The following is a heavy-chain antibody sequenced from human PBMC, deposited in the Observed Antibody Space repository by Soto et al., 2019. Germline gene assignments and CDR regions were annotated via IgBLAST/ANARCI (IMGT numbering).Heavy chain of an antibody. CDR3: CSPKPSYATSLYYFDN. Sequence: PGGSLRLSCSASGLSFGIYTISWFRQAPGKGLEWVGFIRGEAYGGTTEYAASVKGRLTISRDDSKGIAYLQMNSLKTEDTAVYYCCSPKPSYATSLYYFDNWGQGTLVTVSS. D-gene: IGHD2-2*01. J-gene: IGHJ4*02. CDR2: IRGEAYGGTT. CDR1: GLSFGIYT. V-gene: IGHV3-49*03.